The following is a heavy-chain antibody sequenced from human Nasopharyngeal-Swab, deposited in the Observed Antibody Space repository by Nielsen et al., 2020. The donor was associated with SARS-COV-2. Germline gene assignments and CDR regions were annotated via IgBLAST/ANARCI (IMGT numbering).Heavy chain of an antibody. CDR3: ARDRPHWGCDY. CDR2: ISYDASDK. J-gene: IGHJ4*02. D-gene: IGHD3-16*01. V-gene: IGHV3-30*04. CDR1: GFTFSSYT. Sequence: GESLKISCVASGFTFSSYTIHWVRQAPGKGLEWVAVISYDASDKYYADSVKGRFTLSRDNSKNTVYLQMNSLRAEDTAVYYCARDRPHWGCDYWGQGTLVTVSS.